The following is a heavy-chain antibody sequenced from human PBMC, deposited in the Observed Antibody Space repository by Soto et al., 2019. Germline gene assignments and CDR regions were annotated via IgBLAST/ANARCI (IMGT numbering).Heavy chain of an antibody. CDR3: ARGDILTGYYNVRNWFDP. D-gene: IGHD3-9*01. Sequence: SETVSLTCTVSGGSISSYSWSWLRQPPGKGLEWIGYVYYSGSTNYNPSRKSRVSISVDTSKNKFSLKVSSVTAADTAVYYCARGDILTGYYNVRNWFDPWGQGTLVTVS. CDR2: VYYSGST. CDR1: GGSISSYS. J-gene: IGHJ5*02. V-gene: IGHV4-59*01.